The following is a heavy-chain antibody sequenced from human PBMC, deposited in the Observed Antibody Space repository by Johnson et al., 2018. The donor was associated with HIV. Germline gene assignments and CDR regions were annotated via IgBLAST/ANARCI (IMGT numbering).Heavy chain of an antibody. D-gene: IGHD2-15*01. CDR1: GFTFSSYG. V-gene: IGHV3-33*08. CDR2: ISFAGVKK. CDR3: ARVLCSGGSCYSDACDI. Sequence: QVQLVESGGGVVQPGRSLRLSCAASGFTFSSYGMAWVRQAPGKGLEWVTVISFAGVKKYYVDSVKGRFTISRDNAKNSLYLQMNSLRAEDTALYYCARVLCSGGSCYSDACDIWGQGTMVTVSS. J-gene: IGHJ3*02.